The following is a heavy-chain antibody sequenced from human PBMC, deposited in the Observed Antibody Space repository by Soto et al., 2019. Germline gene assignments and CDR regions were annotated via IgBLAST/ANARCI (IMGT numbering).Heavy chain of an antibody. D-gene: IGHD3-10*01. CDR2: LSGSGGTI. Sequence: EVQLLESGGGLVQPGGSLRLSCTVSGVTFSNYAMNWVRQAPGKGLEWVSSLSGSGGTIYYADSVKGRFIISRDNSKNTLYLLMNSLRAEDTALYYCAKQRADYGSGADTFYFDSWGQGALVTVSS. CDR3: AKQRADYGSGADTFYFDS. V-gene: IGHV3-23*01. CDR1: GVTFSNYA. J-gene: IGHJ4*02.